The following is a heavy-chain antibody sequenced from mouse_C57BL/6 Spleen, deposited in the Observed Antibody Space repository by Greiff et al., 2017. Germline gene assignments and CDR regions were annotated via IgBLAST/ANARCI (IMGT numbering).Heavy chain of an antibody. CDR3: ARHPHYYGSSYRYFDV. CDR1: GFTFSSYG. V-gene: IGHV5-6*01. CDR2: ISSGGSYT. D-gene: IGHD1-1*01. Sequence: EVQLVESGGDLVKPGGSLKLSCAASGFTFSSYGMSWVRQTPDKRLEWVATISSGGSYTYYPDSVKGRFTISRDNAKNTLYLQMSSLKSEDTAMDYCARHPHYYGSSYRYFDVWGTGTTVTVSS. J-gene: IGHJ1*03.